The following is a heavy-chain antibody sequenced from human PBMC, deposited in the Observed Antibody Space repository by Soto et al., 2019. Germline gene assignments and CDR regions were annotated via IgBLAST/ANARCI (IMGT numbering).Heavy chain of an antibody. CDR2: IHYSGST. V-gene: IGHV4-59*01. CDR3: ARGLLSYYDSSGPRDAFDI. J-gene: IGHJ3*02. D-gene: IGHD3-22*01. CDR1: GDSISTFY. Sequence: SETLSLTCTVSGDSISTFYWSWIRQPPGKGLEWIGYIHYSGSTNYNPSLKSQVIISVDTSKNQFSLKLSSVTAADTAVYYCARGLLSYYDSSGPRDAFDIWGQGTMVTVSS.